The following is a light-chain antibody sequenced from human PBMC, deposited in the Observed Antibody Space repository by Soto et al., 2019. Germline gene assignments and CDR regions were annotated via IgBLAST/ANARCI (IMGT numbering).Light chain of an antibody. Sequence: QSALTQPASVSGSPGQSITICCTGTSSDVGAYNYVSWYQQHPGKVPKLMIYDVSDRPSGVSNRLSGSKSGNTASLTISGLQAEDEADYYCSSFTRSNSYVFGTGTKLTVL. V-gene: IGLV2-14*03. J-gene: IGLJ1*01. CDR2: DVS. CDR3: SSFTRSNSYV. CDR1: SSDVGAYNY.